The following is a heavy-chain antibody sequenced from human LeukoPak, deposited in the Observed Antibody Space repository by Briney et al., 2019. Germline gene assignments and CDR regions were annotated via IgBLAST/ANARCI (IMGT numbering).Heavy chain of an antibody. CDR3: ARRGLRSQSGKPYYGSDV. Sequence: GGSLRLSCAASEFTFSNYWMSWVRQAPGKGLDWVANIKQDGSEKQYVESVKGRFTISRDNAKNSLYLQMNSLRAEDTAVYYCARRGLRSQSGKPYYGSDVWGEGTTVTVSS. V-gene: IGHV3-7*01. J-gene: IGHJ6*04. CDR2: IKQDGSEK. D-gene: IGHD3-10*01. CDR1: EFTFSNYW.